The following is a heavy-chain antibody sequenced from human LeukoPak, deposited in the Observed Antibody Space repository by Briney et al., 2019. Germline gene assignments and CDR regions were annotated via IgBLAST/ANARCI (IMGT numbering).Heavy chain of an antibody. V-gene: IGHV3-23*01. CDR3: AKDQGQAVVPRRFDY. CDR2: IYYSGGNT. J-gene: IGHJ4*02. CDR1: GFMFSNFA. Sequence: GGSLRLSCAASGFMFSNFAMNWVRQAPGKGLEWVSTIYYSGGNTYFADSVKGRFTISRDNAKNTLYLQMNSLRAEDTAVYYCAKDQGQAVVPRRFDYWGQGTLVAVSS. D-gene: IGHD2-2*01.